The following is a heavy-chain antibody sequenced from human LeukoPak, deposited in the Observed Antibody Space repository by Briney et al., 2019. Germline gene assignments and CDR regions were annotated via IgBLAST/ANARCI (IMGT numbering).Heavy chain of an antibody. D-gene: IGHD6-19*01. Sequence: GRSLRLSCAASGFTFDDYAMHWVRQAPGKGLEWVSGISWNSGSIGYADSVKGRFTISRDNSKNTLYLQMNSLRAEDTAVYYCAKGRVAVAGPYDYWGQGTLVTVSS. CDR1: GFTFDDYA. V-gene: IGHV3-9*01. CDR2: ISWNSGSI. CDR3: AKGRVAVAGPYDY. J-gene: IGHJ4*02.